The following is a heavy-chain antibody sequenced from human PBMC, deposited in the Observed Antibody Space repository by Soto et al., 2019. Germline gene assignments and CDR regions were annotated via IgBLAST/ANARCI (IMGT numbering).Heavy chain of an antibody. J-gene: IGHJ4*02. D-gene: IGHD5-18*01. Sequence: ETLSLTCSVSVDSIGSSTNYWGWIRQPPGKGLEWIGTIYHSGNTYYNPTLKSRVAISVDMSKNQFSLRLNSVTAADTAVYYCARHEWLQLWLVTEYWGQGALVTVSS. V-gene: IGHV4-39*01. CDR1: VDSIGSSTNY. CDR2: IYHSGNT. CDR3: ARHEWLQLWLVTEY.